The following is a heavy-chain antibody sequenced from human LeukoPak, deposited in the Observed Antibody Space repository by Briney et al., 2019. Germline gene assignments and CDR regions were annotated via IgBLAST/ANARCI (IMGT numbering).Heavy chain of an antibody. CDR2: IGGDGGS. V-gene: IGHV3-23*01. CDR1: RFPFTPNA. J-gene: IGHJ4*02. Sequence: GGSLRLSCVASRFPFTPNAMNWVRQAPGKGLEWVSGIGGDGGSHYTGSVKGRFTISRDNSKNTLYLQMNSLRAEDTAIYYCAKDLHNWSGIDYWGLGTLVTVSS. CDR3: AKDLHNWSGIDY. D-gene: IGHD3-3*01.